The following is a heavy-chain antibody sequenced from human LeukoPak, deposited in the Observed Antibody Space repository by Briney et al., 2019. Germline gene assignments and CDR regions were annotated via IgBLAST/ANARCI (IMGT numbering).Heavy chain of an antibody. V-gene: IGHV4-59*01. CDR3: ARSLYYYDSSGYPSWFDP. CDR2: IFYTGST. J-gene: IGHJ5*02. Sequence: SETLSLTCTVSGGSISGFYWSWIRQPPGKGLEWIGYIFYTGSTNYNPSLKSRVTISVLTSKNRFSLKLSSVTAADTAVYYCARSLYYYDSSGYPSWFDPWGQGTLVTVSS. D-gene: IGHD3-22*01. CDR1: GGSISGFY.